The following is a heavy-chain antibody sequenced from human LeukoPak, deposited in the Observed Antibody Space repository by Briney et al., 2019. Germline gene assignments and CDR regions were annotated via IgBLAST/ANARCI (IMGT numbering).Heavy chain of an antibody. D-gene: IGHD2-15*01. CDR3: ARDYGVVVVAASARYYYYGMDV. Sequence: ASVKVSCKASGYTFTGYYMHWVRQAPGQGLEWMGWINPNIGGTNYAQKFQGRVTMTRDTSISTAYMELSRLRSDDTAVYYCARDYGVVVVAASARYYYYGMDVWGQGTTVTVSS. CDR1: GYTFTGYY. CDR2: INPNIGGT. V-gene: IGHV1-2*02. J-gene: IGHJ6*02.